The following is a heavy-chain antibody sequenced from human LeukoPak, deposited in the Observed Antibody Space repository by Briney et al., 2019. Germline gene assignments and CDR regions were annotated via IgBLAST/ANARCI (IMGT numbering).Heavy chain of an antibody. CDR1: GGSISSGDYY. CDR2: IYYSGST. J-gene: IGHJ4*02. D-gene: IGHD3-22*01. Sequence: SETLSLTCTVSGGSISSGDYYWSWIRQPPGKGLEWIGYIYYSGSTYYNPSLKSRVTISVDTSKNQFSLKLSSVTAADTAVYYCARDQLEERGYYEWGQGTLVTVSS. V-gene: IGHV4-30-4*01. CDR3: ARDQLEERGYYE.